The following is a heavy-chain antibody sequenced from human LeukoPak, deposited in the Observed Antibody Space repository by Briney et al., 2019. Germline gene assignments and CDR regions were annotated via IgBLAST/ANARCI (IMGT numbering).Heavy chain of an antibody. CDR3: AMATWVGGLDY. CDR2: IYTGGST. Sequence: GGSLRLSCAASGFTFSSYSMNWVRQAPGKGLEWVSVIYTGGSTYYADSVEGRFTISRDNSKNTLYLQMNSLRAGDTAVYYCAMATWVGGLDYWGQGTLVTVSS. CDR1: GFTFSSYS. J-gene: IGHJ4*02. D-gene: IGHD1-26*01. V-gene: IGHV3-66*01.